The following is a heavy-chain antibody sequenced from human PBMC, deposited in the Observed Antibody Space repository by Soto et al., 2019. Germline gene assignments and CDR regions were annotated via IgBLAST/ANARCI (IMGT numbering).Heavy chain of an antibody. CDR2: ISGSGGST. CDR3: AKSITFGGVRFYYYMDV. V-gene: IGHV3-23*01. CDR1: GFTFSSYA. J-gene: IGHJ6*03. Sequence: GGSLRLSCAASGFTFSSYAMSWVRQAPGKGLEWVSAISGSGGSTYYADSVKGRFTISRDNSKNTLYLQMNSLRAEDTAVYYCAKSITFGGVRFYYYMDVWGKGTTVTVSS. D-gene: IGHD3-16*01.